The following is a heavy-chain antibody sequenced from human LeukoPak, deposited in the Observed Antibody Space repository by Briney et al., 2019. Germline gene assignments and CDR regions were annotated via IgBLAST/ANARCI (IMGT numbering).Heavy chain of an antibody. V-gene: IGHV3-20*04. Sequence: PGGSLRLSCAASGFTFSSYSMNWVRQAPGKGLEWVSGINWNGGSTGYADSVKGRFTISRDNAKNSLYLQMNSLRAEDTAVYYCARHGSGSYDYWGQGTLVTVSS. D-gene: IGHD3-10*01. CDR2: INWNGGST. CDR3: ARHGSGSYDY. J-gene: IGHJ4*02. CDR1: GFTFSSYS.